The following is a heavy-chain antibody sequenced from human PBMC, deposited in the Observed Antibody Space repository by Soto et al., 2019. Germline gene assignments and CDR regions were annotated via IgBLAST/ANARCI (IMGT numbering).Heavy chain of an antibody. CDR2: INHSGST. CDR3: ARGNLRYFDSNWFDP. D-gene: IGHD3-9*01. J-gene: IGHJ5*02. Sequence: PSETLSLTCTVSGGSISSSSYYWSWIRQPPGKGLEWIGEINHSGSTNYNPSLKSRVTISVDTSKNQFSLKLSSVTAADTAVYYCARGNLRYFDSNWFDPWGQGTQVTVSS. CDR1: GGSISSSSYY. V-gene: IGHV4-39*07.